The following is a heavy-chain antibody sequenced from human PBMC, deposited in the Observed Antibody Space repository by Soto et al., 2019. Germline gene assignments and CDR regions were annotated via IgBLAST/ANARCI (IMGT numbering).Heavy chain of an antibody. Sequence: SETLSLTCTVSGGSISSYYWSWIRQPPGKGLEWIGYIYYSGSTNYNPSLKSRVTISVDTSKNQFSLKLSSVAAADTAVYYCARRWGSAADYWGQGTLVTVSS. D-gene: IGHD2-15*01. CDR3: ARRWGSAADY. CDR2: IYYSGST. J-gene: IGHJ4*02. V-gene: IGHV4-59*08. CDR1: GGSISSYY.